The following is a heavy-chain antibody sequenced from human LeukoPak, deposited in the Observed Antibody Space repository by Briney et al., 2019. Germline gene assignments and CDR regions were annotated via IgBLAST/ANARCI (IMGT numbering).Heavy chain of an antibody. CDR1: GFTFSNAW. V-gene: IGHV3-74*01. Sequence: GGSLRLSCAASGFTFSNAWMSWVRQAPGKGLEWVSRINLNGGTTIYADSVKGRFTISRDNAKNTLYLQMDSLRAEDTAVYYCAGVSSGEFHLSYWGQGTLVTVSS. D-gene: IGHD3-10*01. CDR3: AGVSSGEFHLSY. J-gene: IGHJ4*02. CDR2: INLNGGTT.